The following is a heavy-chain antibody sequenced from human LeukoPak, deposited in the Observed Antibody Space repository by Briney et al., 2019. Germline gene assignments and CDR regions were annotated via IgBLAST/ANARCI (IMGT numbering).Heavy chain of an antibody. CDR2: IIPIFAIA. Sequence: WASVKVSCKASGGTFSSYAISWVRQAPGQGLEWMGRIIPIFAIANYAQKFQGRVTITADKSTSTAYMELSSLRSEDTAVYYCARADSYYDILTGQFDYWGQGTLVTVSS. D-gene: IGHD3-9*01. J-gene: IGHJ4*02. V-gene: IGHV1-69*04. CDR3: ARADSYYDILTGQFDY. CDR1: GGTFSSYA.